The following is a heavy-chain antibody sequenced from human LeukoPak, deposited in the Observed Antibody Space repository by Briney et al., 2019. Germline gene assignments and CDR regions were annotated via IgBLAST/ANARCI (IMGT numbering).Heavy chain of an antibody. CDR2: IYYSGST. V-gene: IGHV4-39*07. Sequence: SETLSLTCTVYGGSFSSYYWGWIRQPPGNGLEWIGSIYYSGSTYYNPSLKSRVTISVDTSKNQFSLKLSSVTAADTAVYYCASCRWELLSGYYYYYYMDVWGKGTTVTVSS. J-gene: IGHJ6*03. D-gene: IGHD1-26*01. CDR3: ASCRWELLSGYYYYYYMDV. CDR1: GGSFSSYY.